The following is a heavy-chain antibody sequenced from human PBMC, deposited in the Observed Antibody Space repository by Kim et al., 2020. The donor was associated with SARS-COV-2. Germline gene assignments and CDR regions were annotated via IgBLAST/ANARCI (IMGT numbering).Heavy chain of an antibody. J-gene: IGHJ4*02. V-gene: IGHV3-33*08. CDR1: GFTFSSYG. Sequence: GGSLRLSCAASGFTFSSYGMHWVRQAPGKGLEWVAVIWYDGSNKYYADSVKGRFTISRDNSKNTLYLQMNSLRAEDTAVYYCARVTYRELSPGYFDYWGQGTLVTVSS. CDR2: IWYDGSNK. CDR3: ARVTYRELSPGYFDY. D-gene: IGHD3-16*02.